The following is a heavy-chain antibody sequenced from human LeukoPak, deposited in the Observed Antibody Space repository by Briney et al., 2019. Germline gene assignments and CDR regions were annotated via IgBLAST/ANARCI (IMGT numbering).Heavy chain of an antibody. CDR2: INPNSAAT. CDR3: ARKGGAAAGGSGGSFQH. CDR1: GYTFTGYY. V-gene: IGHV1-2*02. J-gene: IGHJ1*01. Sequence: ASVKVSCKASGYTFTGYYMHWVRQAPGQGLEWMGWINPNSAATNYAQNFQGRVTMTRDTSISTVCMELSRLRSDDTAVYYCARKGGAAAGGSGGSFQHWGQGTLVTVSS. D-gene: IGHD6-13*01.